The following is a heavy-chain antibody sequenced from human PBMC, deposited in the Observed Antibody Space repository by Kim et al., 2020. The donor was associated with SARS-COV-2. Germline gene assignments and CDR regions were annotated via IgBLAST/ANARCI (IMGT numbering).Heavy chain of an antibody. D-gene: IGHD4-4*01. V-gene: IGHV6-1*01. J-gene: IGHJ4*02. CDR3: ARDNYSNYVNFDY. Sequence: AVSVKSRITINPDTSENQFSLQLNSVTPEDTAVYYCARDNYSNYVNFDYWGQGTLVTVSS.